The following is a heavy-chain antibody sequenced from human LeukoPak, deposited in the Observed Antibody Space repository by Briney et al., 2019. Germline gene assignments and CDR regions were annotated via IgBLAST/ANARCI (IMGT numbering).Heavy chain of an antibody. CDR1: GGTFSSYA. Sequence: EASVKVSCKASGGTFSSYAISWVRQAPGQGLEWMGIINPSGGSTSYAQKFQGRVTMTRDTSTSTVYMELSSLRSEDTAVYYCARDLSYGFYFDYWGQGTLVTVSS. CDR2: INPSGGST. CDR3: ARDLSYGFYFDY. D-gene: IGHD5-18*01. J-gene: IGHJ4*02. V-gene: IGHV1-46*01.